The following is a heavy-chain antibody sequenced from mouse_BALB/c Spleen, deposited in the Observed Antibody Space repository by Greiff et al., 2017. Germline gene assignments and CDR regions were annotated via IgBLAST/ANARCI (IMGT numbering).Heavy chain of an antibody. Sequence: QVQLKQSGAELAKPGASVKMSCKASGYTFTSYWMHWVKQRPGQGLEWIGYINPSTGYTEYNQKFKDKATLTADKSSSTAYMQLSSLTSEDSAVYYCAATMITTHYFDYWGQGTTLTVSS. V-gene: IGHV1-7*01. CDR1: GYTFTSYW. CDR3: AATMITTHYFDY. J-gene: IGHJ2*01. CDR2: INPSTGYT. D-gene: IGHD2-4*01.